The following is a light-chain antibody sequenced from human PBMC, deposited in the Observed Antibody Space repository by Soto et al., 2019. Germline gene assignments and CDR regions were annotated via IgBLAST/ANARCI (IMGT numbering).Light chain of an antibody. CDR2: YDN. CDR1: NIGSKS. Sequence: SYELTQPPSVSVAPGKTARITCGGNNIGSKSGHWYQQKPGQAPRLVISYDNDRPSGIPERFSGSDSGNTATLTISRVEVGDEADYYCQVWDSSGDHVVFGGGTKLTVL. V-gene: IGLV3-21*04. CDR3: QVWDSSGDHVV. J-gene: IGLJ3*02.